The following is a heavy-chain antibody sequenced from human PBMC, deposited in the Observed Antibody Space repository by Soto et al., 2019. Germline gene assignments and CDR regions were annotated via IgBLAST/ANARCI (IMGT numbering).Heavy chain of an antibody. CDR1: GLTFSSYE. Sequence: DVQLVESGGGLVQPGGSLRLSCTASGLTFSSYEMNWVRQAPGKGLEWVSYISSGGSIIYYTDSVKGRFTISRDNAKNSLYLQRNSLRAEDTAVYYCASSHLVVSAAPRNLAAGLTRWFDPWGQGNLVTVSS. J-gene: IGHJ5*02. CDR2: ISSGGSII. D-gene: IGHD2-2*01. CDR3: ASSHLVVSAAPRNLAAGLTRWFDP. V-gene: IGHV3-48*03.